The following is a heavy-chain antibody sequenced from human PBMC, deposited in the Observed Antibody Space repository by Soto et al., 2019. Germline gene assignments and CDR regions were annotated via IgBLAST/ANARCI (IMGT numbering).Heavy chain of an antibody. V-gene: IGHV3-23*01. CDR2: LSGSGVST. Sequence: GGALRLSCVASGFPFSNYAMTWVRQAPGKGLEWVSALSGSGVSTYYADSVMGRFTISRDNSKNTVYLQMNSLRAEDTAVYYCAKIESRFFYDSTGYYPFDYWGQGTLVTVSS. D-gene: IGHD3-22*01. J-gene: IGHJ4*02. CDR3: AKIESRFFYDSTGYYPFDY. CDR1: GFPFSNYA.